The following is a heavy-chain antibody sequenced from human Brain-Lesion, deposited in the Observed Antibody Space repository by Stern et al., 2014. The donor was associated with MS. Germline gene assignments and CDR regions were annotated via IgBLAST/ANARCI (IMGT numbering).Heavy chain of an antibody. CDR2: VNNDGRRT. V-gene: IGHV3-74*01. CDR3: ARGERWFDS. J-gene: IGHJ5*01. CDR1: GFTFSNYW. Sequence: LQLQESGGGLVHPGGSLRLSCAASGFTFSNYWMHWVRQAPGKGLVWVSRVNNDGRRTSYADSVKGRFTMSRDNAKNTLYLQMNSLRVEDTAIYYCARGERWFDSWGQGTLVTVSS.